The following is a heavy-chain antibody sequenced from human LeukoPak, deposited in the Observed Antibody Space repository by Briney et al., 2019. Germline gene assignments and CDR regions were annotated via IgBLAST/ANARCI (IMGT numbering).Heavy chain of an antibody. D-gene: IGHD3-10*01. J-gene: IGHJ4*02. CDR2: ISAYNGNT. CDR3: ARVWFGELLPPLVYFDY. Sequence: ASVKVSCKASGYTFTSYGISWVRQAPGQGLEWMGWISAYNGNTNYAQKLQGRVTMTTDTSASTAYMELRSLRSDDTAVYYCARVWFGELLPPLVYFDYWGQGTLVTVSS. V-gene: IGHV1-18*01. CDR1: GYTFTSYG.